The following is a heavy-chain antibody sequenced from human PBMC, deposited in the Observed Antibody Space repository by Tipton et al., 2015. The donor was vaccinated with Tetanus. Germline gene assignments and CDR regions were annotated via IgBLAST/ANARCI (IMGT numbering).Heavy chain of an antibody. V-gene: IGHV4-39*01. CDR3: ARHNPSGLWFGELDSSFDY. CDR1: GGSISSSSYY. J-gene: IGHJ4*02. CDR2: IYYSGST. Sequence: TLSLTCTVSGGSISSSSYYWGWIRQPPGKGLEWIGTIYYSGSTYYNPSLKSRVTISVDTSKNQFSLKLSSVTAADTAVYYCARHNPSGLWFGELDSSFDYWDQGTLVTVSS. D-gene: IGHD3-10*01.